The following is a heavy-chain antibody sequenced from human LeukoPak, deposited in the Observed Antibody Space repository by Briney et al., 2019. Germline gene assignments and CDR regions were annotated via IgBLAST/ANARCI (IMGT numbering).Heavy chain of an antibody. Sequence: SETLSLTCTVSGDSISSSSHYWGWIRQPPGKGPEWIGSIYYSGSTYYNPSLKSRVTISVDTSKNQFSLKLSPVTAADTAVYFCARHRGYYGSGSKLDCWGQGTLVTVSS. D-gene: IGHD3-10*01. J-gene: IGHJ4*02. CDR3: ARHRGYYGSGSKLDC. CDR2: IYYSGST. V-gene: IGHV4-39*01. CDR1: GDSISSSSHY.